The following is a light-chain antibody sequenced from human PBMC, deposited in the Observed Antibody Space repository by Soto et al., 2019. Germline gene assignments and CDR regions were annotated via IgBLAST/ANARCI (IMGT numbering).Light chain of an antibody. Sequence: DIVMTQSPDSLAVSLGERATINGKSSQNILSSSNNKNYLVWYQQKPGQSPKLLISWASTRASGVPDRFSGSGSGTDFTLTISSLRAEDVAVYYCQQCYSSPITFGQGTRLEIK. V-gene: IGKV4-1*01. J-gene: IGKJ5*01. CDR2: WAS. CDR3: QQCYSSPIT. CDR1: QNILSSSNNKNY.